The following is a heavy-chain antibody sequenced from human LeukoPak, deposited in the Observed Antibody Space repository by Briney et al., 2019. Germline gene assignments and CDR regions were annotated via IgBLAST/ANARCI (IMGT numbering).Heavy chain of an antibody. CDR3: ARDIRAAAAYNWFDP. V-gene: IGHV4-59*01. CDR1: GGSISSYY. Sequence: PSETLSLTCTVSGGSISSYYWSWIRQPPGKGLEWIGYIYYSGGTNYNPSLTSRVTISVDTSKNQFSLKLSSVTAADTAVYYCARDIRAAAAYNWFDPWGQGTLVTVSS. D-gene: IGHD2-2*01. J-gene: IGHJ5*02. CDR2: IYYSGGT.